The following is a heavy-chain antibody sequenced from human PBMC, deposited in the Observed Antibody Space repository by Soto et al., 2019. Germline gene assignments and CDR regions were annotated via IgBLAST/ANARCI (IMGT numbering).Heavy chain of an antibody. D-gene: IGHD6-19*01. CDR3: AIDPESPPQWLGYFDP. J-gene: IGHJ4*02. Sequence: QVQLVESGGGAVQPGRSLRLSCSASGFTFSHYAMHWVRQAPGKGLEWVAVIWFDGSDKYYGDSVEGRFTISRDNSNNTLYLQMNSLSVEDTAVYYCAIDPESPPQWLGYFDPWGQGTLVTVSS. CDR2: IWFDGSDK. CDR1: GFTFSHYA. V-gene: IGHV3-33*03.